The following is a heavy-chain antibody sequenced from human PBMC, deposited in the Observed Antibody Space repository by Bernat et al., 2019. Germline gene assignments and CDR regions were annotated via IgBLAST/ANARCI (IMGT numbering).Heavy chain of an antibody. CDR3: ARDRNYYDGTGGGAWFDP. J-gene: IGHJ5*02. V-gene: IGHV4-59*01. D-gene: IGHD3-22*01. Sequence: QVQLQESGPGLVKPSETLSLTCTVSGGSISSYYWSWIRQPPGKGLEWIGYMYYSGITNYNPSLKSRVTISVDTSKNQFSLKLSSVTAADTAVYYCARDRNYYDGTGGGAWFDPWGQGTLVTVSS. CDR1: GGSISSYY. CDR2: MYYSGIT.